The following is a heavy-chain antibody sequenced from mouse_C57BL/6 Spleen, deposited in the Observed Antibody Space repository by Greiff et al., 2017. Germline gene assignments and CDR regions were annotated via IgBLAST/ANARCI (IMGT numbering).Heavy chain of an antibody. Sequence: EVQLQQSGAELVRPGASVKLSCTASGFTITDDYMHWVQQRPEQGLEWIGWIDPENGDTDYASKFQGKDTITADKSSNTAYLQLSRLTSEDTAVYFDYGGQGTTLTVSS. CDR3: Y. CDR2: IDPENGDT. V-gene: IGHV14-4*01. J-gene: IGHJ2*01. CDR1: GFTITDDY.